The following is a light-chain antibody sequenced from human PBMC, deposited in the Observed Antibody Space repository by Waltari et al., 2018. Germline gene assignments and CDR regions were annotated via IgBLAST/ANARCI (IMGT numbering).Light chain of an antibody. CDR1: SSNIGGYY. CDR2: DNN. V-gene: IGLV1-51*01. Sequence: QSVLTQPPSLSGDPGQRVTISCTGSSSNIGGYYVYWYQQFPGTAPKLLIYDNNKRPSGISDRFSGSKSGTSASLTITGLQPGDEADYYCGSWDSSLSAGLFGGGTRLTVL. J-gene: IGLJ7*01. CDR3: GSWDSSLSAGL.